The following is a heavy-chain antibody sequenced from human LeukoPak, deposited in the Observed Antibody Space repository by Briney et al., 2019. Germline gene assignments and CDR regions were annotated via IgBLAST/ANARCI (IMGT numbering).Heavy chain of an antibody. V-gene: IGHV4-4*09. J-gene: IGHJ4*02. CDR3: ARGASI. Sequence: SETLSLTCTVSGGSISSYYWSWIRQPPGKGLEWIGCIYSSGTTNYNPFLKSRVTISVDTSKNQFSLKLSSVTAANTAVYYCARGASIWGQGALVTVSS. CDR2: IYSSGTT. D-gene: IGHD2/OR15-2a*01. CDR1: GGSISSYY.